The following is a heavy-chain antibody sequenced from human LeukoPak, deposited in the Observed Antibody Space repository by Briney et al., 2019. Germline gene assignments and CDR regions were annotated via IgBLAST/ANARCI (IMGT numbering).Heavy chain of an antibody. CDR3: ARDAGIQLWLYAFDI. Sequence: ASVKVSCKASGYTFTSYGINWVRQAPGQGLEWMGWISAYNGNTNYAQKLQGRVTMTTDTSTSTAYMELRSLRSDDTAVYYCARDAGIQLWLYAFDIWGQGTMVTVSS. D-gene: IGHD5-18*01. J-gene: IGHJ3*02. CDR2: ISAYNGNT. CDR1: GYTFTSYG. V-gene: IGHV1-18*01.